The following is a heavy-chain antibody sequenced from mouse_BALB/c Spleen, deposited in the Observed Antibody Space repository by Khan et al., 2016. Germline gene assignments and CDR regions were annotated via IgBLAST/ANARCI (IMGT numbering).Heavy chain of an antibody. J-gene: IGHJ4*01. V-gene: IGHV3-6*02. D-gene: IGHD2-12*01. CDR3: GRLRRVYARDC. CDR2: ISYDGSN. Sequence: EVQLQESGPGLVKPSQSLSLTCSVTGYSITSGYYWNWIRQFPGNKLEWMGYISYDGSNNYNPSLKNRISITRDTSKNQFFLKLNSVTSEDTSTCYWGRLRRVYARDCWGQGTSVTVSS. CDR1: GYSITSGYY.